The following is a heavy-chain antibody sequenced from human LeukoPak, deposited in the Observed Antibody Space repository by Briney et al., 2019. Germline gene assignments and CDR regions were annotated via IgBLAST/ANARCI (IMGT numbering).Heavy chain of an antibody. CDR3: ARGALYSGYDLASYYFDY. D-gene: IGHD5-12*01. Sequence: PSETLSLTCTVSGGSISSGGYYWSWIRQPPGKGLEWIGEINHSGSTNYNPSLKSRVTISVDTSKNQFSLKLSSVTAADTAVYYCARGALYSGYDLASYYFDYWGQGTLVTVSS. J-gene: IGHJ4*02. V-gene: IGHV4-39*07. CDR1: GGSISSGGYY. CDR2: INHSGST.